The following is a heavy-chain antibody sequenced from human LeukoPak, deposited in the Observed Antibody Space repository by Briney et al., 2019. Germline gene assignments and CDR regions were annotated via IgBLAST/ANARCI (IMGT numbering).Heavy chain of an antibody. D-gene: IGHD5-12*01. J-gene: IGHJ6*03. V-gene: IGHV3-21*04. CDR3: ARERATLDYYYYMDV. Sequence: GGSLRLSCAASGFTFNRYNMNWVRRAPGKGLEWVSSISTSSSYIYYADSVRGRFTISRDNAKNSLYLQMNSLRAEDTALYYCARERATLDYYYYMDVWGKGTTVTVSS. CDR1: GFTFNRYN. CDR2: ISTSSSYI.